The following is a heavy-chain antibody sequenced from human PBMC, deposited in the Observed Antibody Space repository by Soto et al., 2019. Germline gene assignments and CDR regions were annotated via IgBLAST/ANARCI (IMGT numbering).Heavy chain of an antibody. D-gene: IGHD5-12*01. CDR1: GFSLSTSGVG. J-gene: IGHJ5*02. CDR2: IYWDDDK. Sequence: QITLKESGPTLVKPTQTLTLTCTFSGFSLSTSGVGVGWIRQPPGKALEWLALIYWDDDKRYSPSLKSRLTIPKDTSKNQVVLTMTNMDPVDTATYYCAHSWEWLRFGAWFDPWGQGTLVTVSS. CDR3: AHSWEWLRFGAWFDP. V-gene: IGHV2-5*02.